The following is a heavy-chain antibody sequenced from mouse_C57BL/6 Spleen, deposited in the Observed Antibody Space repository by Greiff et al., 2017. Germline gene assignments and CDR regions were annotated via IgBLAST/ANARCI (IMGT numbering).Heavy chain of an antibody. V-gene: IGHV5-16*01. CDR2: INYDGSST. CDR3: ARGAYYSNYYAMDY. J-gene: IGHJ4*01. D-gene: IGHD2-5*01. Sequence: DVKLVESEGGLVQPGSSMKLSCTASGFTFSDYYMAWVRQVPEKGLEWVANINYDGSSTYYLDSLKSRFIISRDNAKNILYLQMSSLKSEDTATYYCARGAYYSNYYAMDYWGQGTSVTVSS. CDR1: GFTFSDYY.